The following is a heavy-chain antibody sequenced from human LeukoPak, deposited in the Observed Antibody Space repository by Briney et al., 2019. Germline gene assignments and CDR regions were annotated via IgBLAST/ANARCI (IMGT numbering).Heavy chain of an antibody. V-gene: IGHV3-23*01. CDR2: ISGSGGST. J-gene: IGHJ4*02. CDR1: GFTFSSYA. CDR3: AKDGFDSSGYYSGYFDY. Sequence: GGSLRLSCAASGFTFSSYAMSWVRQAPGKGLEWVSAISGSGGSTYYADSVKGRFTISRDNSKNTLYLQMNSLRAEDTAVYYCAKDGFDSSGYYSGYFDYWGQGTLVTVSS. D-gene: IGHD3-22*01.